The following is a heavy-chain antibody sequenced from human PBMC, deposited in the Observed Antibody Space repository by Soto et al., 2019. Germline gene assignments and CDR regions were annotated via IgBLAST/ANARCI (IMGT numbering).Heavy chain of an antibody. CDR3: ARDRLPRGGDRIAAASNWFDP. D-gene: IGHD6-13*01. J-gene: IGHJ5*02. CDR2: IYYSGST. V-gene: IGHV4-31*03. CDR1: GGSISSGGYY. Sequence: SETLSLTCTVSGGSISSGGYYWSWIRQHPGKGLEWIGYIYYSGSTYYNPSLKSRVTISVDTSKNQFSLKLSSVTAADTAVYYCARDRLPRGGDRIAAASNWFDPWGQGTRVTVS.